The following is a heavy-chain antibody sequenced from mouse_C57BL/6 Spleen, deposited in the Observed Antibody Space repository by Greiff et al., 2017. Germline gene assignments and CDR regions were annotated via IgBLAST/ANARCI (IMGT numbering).Heavy chain of an antibody. D-gene: IGHD2-1*01. CDR1: GFTFTDYY. J-gene: IGHJ1*03. CDR3: ARVYGNYVWYFDV. V-gene: IGHV7-3*01. Sequence: DVKLVESGGGLVQPGGSLSLSCAASGFTFTDYYMSWVRQPPGKALEWLGFIRNKANGYTTEYSASVKGRFTISRDNSQSILYLQMNAMRAEDSATYYCARVYGNYVWYFDVWGTGTTVTVSS. CDR2: IRNKANGYTT.